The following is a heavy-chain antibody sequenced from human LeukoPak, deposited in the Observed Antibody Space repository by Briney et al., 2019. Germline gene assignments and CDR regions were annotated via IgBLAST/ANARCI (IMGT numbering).Heavy chain of an antibody. D-gene: IGHD6-13*01. CDR2: IGGSGGTSGDST. CDR1: GFTFSSYA. V-gene: IGHV3-23*01. J-gene: IGHJ4*02. CDR3: AKHRSGIAASGSNY. Sequence: GGSLRLSCAVSGFTFSSYAMSWVRQAPGQGLGWVSVSVIGGSGGTSGDSTYYADPVKGRFTISRNDSNNTLYLQMNTLRVEDTAVYYCAKHRSGIAASGSNYWGQGTLVSVSS.